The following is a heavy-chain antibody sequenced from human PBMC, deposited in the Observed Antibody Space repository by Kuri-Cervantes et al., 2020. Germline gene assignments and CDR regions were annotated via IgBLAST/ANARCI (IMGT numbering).Heavy chain of an antibody. CDR3: ARGGTYRFDP. CDR2: IYYSEST. J-gene: IGHJ5*02. Sequence: GSLRLSCTVSGGPIRSRTSYWGWIRQPPGKGLEWIGYIYYSESTNYNPSLKSRVTISVDTSKNQFSLKRSSVTAADTAVYYCARGGTYRFDPWGQGTLVTVSS. CDR1: GGPIRSRTSY. D-gene: IGHD1-14*01. V-gene: IGHV4-61*05.